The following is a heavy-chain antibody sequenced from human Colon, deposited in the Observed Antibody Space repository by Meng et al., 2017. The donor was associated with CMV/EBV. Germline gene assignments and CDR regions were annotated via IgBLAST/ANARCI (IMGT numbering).Heavy chain of an antibody. V-gene: IGHV1-8*01. CDR1: GYTFTSYD. CDR2: MNPNSGNT. J-gene: IGHJ4*02. Sequence: ASVKVSCKASGYTFTSYDINWVRQATGQGLEWMGWMNPNSGNTGYAQKFQGRVTMTRNTSISTAYMELSSLRSEDTAVYYCARVGGDGHNLRLYYFDYWGQGTLVTVSS. D-gene: IGHD5-24*01. CDR3: ARVGGDGHNLRLYYFDY.